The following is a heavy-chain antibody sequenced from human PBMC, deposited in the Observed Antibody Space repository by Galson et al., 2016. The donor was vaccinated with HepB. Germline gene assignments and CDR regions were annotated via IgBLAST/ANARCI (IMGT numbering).Heavy chain of an antibody. V-gene: IGHV4-39*01. J-gene: IGHJ4*02. Sequence: SETLSLTCTVSGGSITSSSYYWDWIRQPPGKGLEWIGSIYYSGTTYYNPSLKSRVTISVDTSKNEVSLNLRSVTAADTAIYYCARLPYYDNSGFPDSWGQGTLVTVSS. CDR2: IYYSGTT. D-gene: IGHD3-22*01. CDR1: GGSITSSSYY. CDR3: ARLPYYDNSGFPDS.